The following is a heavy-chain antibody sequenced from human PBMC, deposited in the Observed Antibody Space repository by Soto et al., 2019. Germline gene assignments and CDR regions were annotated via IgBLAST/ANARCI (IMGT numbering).Heavy chain of an antibody. CDR2: IYYSGST. CDR1: DASISDYY. V-gene: IGHV4-30-4*08. CDR3: ARTRFLDAFDI. D-gene: IGHD3-3*01. Sequence: SVPCSVSDASISDYYWSRIRQTPGKGLEWIGYIYYSGSTYYNPSLKSRVTISVDTSKNQFSLKLSSVTAADTVVYYYARTRFLDAFDIRGQGTMVTVSS. J-gene: IGHJ3*02.